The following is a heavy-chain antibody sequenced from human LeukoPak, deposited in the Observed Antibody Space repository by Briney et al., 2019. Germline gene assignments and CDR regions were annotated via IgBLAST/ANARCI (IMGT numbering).Heavy chain of an antibody. Sequence: SETLSLTCTVSGGSISSSSYYWGWIRQPPGKGLEWIGSIYYSGSTYYNPSLKSRVTISVDTSKNQFSLKLSSVTAADTAVYYCARVFSPYSSGPFDYWGQGTLVTVSS. V-gene: IGHV4-39*07. CDR2: IYYSGST. CDR1: GGSISSSSYY. D-gene: IGHD6-19*01. CDR3: ARVFSPYSSGPFDY. J-gene: IGHJ4*02.